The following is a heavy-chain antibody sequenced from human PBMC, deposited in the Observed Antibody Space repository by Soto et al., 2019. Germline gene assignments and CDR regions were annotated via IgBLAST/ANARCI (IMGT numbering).Heavy chain of an antibody. CDR1: RVAFSKFI. CDR3: AKVRYSSPMGYYYGVDV. V-gene: IGHV1-69*13. Sequence: SVKVSCKASRVAFSKFIVTWVRQAPGLGLEWVGGIIPIFGTANYAQKFQGRVTITADESTSTSYMEVNNLRSEDTAVYYCAKVRYSSPMGYYYGVDVWGQGTTVTVSS. J-gene: IGHJ6*02. D-gene: IGHD6-19*01. CDR2: IIPIFGTA.